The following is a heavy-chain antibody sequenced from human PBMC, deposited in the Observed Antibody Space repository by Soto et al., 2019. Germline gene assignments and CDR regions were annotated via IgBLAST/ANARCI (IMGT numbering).Heavy chain of an antibody. J-gene: IGHJ4*02. V-gene: IGHV1-18*04. CDR1: GYTFTSYG. CDR3: AIEKHGDIVATTYFDY. CDR2: ISAYNGNT. Sequence: QVQLVQSGAEVKKPGASVKVSCKASGYTFTSYGISWVRQAPGQGLEWMGWISAYNGNTNYAQKLQGRVTMTTDTSTSTAYMELRSLRSDDTAVYYCAIEKHGDIVATTYFDYWGQGSLVTVSS. D-gene: IGHD5-12*01.